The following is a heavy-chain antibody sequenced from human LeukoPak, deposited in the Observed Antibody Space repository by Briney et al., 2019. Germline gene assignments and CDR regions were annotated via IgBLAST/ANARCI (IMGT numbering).Heavy chain of an antibody. CDR3: VRVAVAGNLNNWFDP. CDR2: IWYDGSNK. Sequence: QTGGSLRLSCAASGFTFSNYGMHCVRQAPGKGLEWVAVIWYDGSNKYYADSVKGRFTISRDNSKNTLYLQMNSLRAEDTAVYYCVRVAVAGNLNNWFDPWGQGTLVTVSS. V-gene: IGHV3-33*01. D-gene: IGHD6-19*01. J-gene: IGHJ5*02. CDR1: GFTFSNYG.